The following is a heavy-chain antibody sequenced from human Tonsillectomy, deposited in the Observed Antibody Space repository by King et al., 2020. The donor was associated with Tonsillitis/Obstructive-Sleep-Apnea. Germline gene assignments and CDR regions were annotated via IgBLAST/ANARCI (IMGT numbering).Heavy chain of an antibody. CDR3: AARYTIFGVVIEY. Sequence: VQLVESGGGLVKPGGSLRLSCAASGFTFSDYYMSWIRQAPGKGLEWASYISSSSSYTNYADSVKGRFTISRDNAKNSLYLQMNSLRAEDTAVYYCAARYTIFGVVIEYWGQGTLVTVSS. CDR2: ISSSSSYT. J-gene: IGHJ4*02. V-gene: IGHV3-11*06. D-gene: IGHD3-3*01. CDR1: GFTFSDYY.